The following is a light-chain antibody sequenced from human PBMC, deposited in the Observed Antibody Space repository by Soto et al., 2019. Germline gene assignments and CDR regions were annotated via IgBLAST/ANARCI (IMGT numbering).Light chain of an antibody. CDR3: QQYNNRPPIT. J-gene: IGKJ5*01. CDR1: ESVNDK. CDR2: DAY. V-gene: IGKV3-15*01. Sequence: EIVMTQSPATLSVSPGETATLSCRASESVNDKLAWYQQKPGQAPRLLIYDAYTRDTGIPARFGGSGSGTEFTLTISSLQSEDFAVYYCQQYNNRPPITFGQGTRLDIK.